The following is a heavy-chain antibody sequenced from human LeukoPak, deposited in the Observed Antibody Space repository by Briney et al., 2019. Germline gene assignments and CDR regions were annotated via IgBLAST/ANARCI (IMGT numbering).Heavy chain of an antibody. CDR1: GGTFSSYA. J-gene: IGHJ6*03. CDR3: AGGDTGSSWPIYYYYYMDV. D-gene: IGHD6-6*01. CDR2: IIPIFGRA. V-gene: IGHV1-69*05. Sequence: SVKVSCKASGGTFSSYAISWVRQAPGQGLEWMGRIIPIFGRANYAQTFPGRVTITTDESTSTAYMELSSLRSEDTAVYYCAGGDTGSSWPIYYYYYMDVWGKGTTVTVSS.